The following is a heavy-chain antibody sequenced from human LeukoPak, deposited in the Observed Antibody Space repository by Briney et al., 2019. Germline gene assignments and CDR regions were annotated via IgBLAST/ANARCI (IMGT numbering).Heavy chain of an antibody. CDR1: GYTFTGYY. CDR3: ARDLDGIAVAITNWFDP. V-gene: IGHV1-2*02. CDR2: INPNSGGT. Sequence: ASVKVSCKASGYTFTGYYMHWVRQAPGQGLEWMGWINPNSGGTNYAQKFQGRVTMTRDTSISTAYMELSRLRSDDTAVYYCARDLDGIAVAITNWFDPWGQGTLVTVSS. D-gene: IGHD6-19*01. J-gene: IGHJ5*02.